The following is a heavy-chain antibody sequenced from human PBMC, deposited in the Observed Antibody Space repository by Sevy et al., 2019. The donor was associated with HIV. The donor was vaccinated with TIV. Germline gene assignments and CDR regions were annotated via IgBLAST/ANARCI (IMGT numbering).Heavy chain of an antibody. J-gene: IGHJ3*02. CDR3: AQEALTYYSASGSYLVGALDI. CDR2: ISGSGGST. CDR1: RFTFNTYG. V-gene: IGHV3-23*01. Sequence: GGSLRLSCAASRFTFNTYGMSWVRQAPGKGLEWVSSISGSGGSTYYGDFVEGRFTIYRDDAKNTLYLDMDGLRVENSAVYYCAQEALTYYSASGSYLVGALDIWGQGTLVTVSS. D-gene: IGHD3-10*01.